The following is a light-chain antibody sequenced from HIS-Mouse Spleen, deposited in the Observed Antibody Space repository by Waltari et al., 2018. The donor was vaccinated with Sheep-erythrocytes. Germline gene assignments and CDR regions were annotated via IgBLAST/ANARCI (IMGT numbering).Light chain of an antibody. Sequence: QSALTQPPSASGSPGQSVTISCTGTSSDVGGYNYVSWYQQHPGKAPKLMIYEVSKRPSGVPDRFSGSKSGNTASLTVSGLQAEDEADYYCQVWDSSTAWVFGGGTKLTVL. CDR2: EVS. CDR1: SSDVGGYNY. CDR3: QVWDSSTAWV. V-gene: IGLV2-8*01. J-gene: IGLJ3*02.